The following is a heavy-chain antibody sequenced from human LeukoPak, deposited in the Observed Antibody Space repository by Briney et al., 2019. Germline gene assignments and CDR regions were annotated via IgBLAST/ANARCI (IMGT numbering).Heavy chain of an antibody. CDR2: ISAYNGNT. Sequence: ASVKVSCKASGYTFTSYGISWVRQAPGQGLERMGWISAYNGNTNYAQKLQGRVTMTTDTSTSTAYMELRSLRSDDTAVYYCARDYYGSGSYILTYYYYYGMDVWGKGTTVTVSS. V-gene: IGHV1-18*04. D-gene: IGHD3-10*01. CDR1: GYTFTSYG. CDR3: ARDYYGSGSYILTYYYYYGMDV. J-gene: IGHJ6*04.